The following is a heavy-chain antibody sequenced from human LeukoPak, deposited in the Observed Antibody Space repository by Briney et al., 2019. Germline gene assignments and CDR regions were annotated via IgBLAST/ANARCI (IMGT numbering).Heavy chain of an antibody. D-gene: IGHD1-26*01. V-gene: IGHV3-74*01. CDR3: ARDVGPYGGSPGGD. CDR2: IKTDGSES. Sequence: GGSLRLSCEASGFMFNSFWMHWVRQGPGKGLEWVARIKTDGSESSYADFVRGRFIISRDNARNTLLLQMDSLRDDDTAVYFCARDVGPYGGSPGGDWGLGTLVTVSS. CDR1: GFMFNSFW. J-gene: IGHJ4*02.